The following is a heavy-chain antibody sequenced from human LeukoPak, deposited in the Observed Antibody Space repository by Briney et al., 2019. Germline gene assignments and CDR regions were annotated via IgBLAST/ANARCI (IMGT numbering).Heavy chain of an antibody. CDR3: ARGGAVAGTKNPYLDY. CDR2: IYYSGST. J-gene: IGHJ4*02. V-gene: IGHV4-59*01. CDR1: GGSISSYY. D-gene: IGHD6-19*01. Sequence: SETLSLTCTVSGGSISSYYWSWIRQPPGKGLEWIGDIYYSGSTNYNPSLKSRVTISVDTSKNQFSLKLSSVTAADTAVYYCARGGAVAGTKNPYLDYWGQGTLVTVSS.